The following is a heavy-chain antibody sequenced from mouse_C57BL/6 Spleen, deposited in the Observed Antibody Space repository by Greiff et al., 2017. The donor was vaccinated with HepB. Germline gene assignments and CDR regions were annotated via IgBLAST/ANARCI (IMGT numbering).Heavy chain of an antibody. D-gene: IGHD4-1*01. Sequence: QVQLQQSGAELVRPGASVKLSCKASGYTFTDYYINWVKQRPGQGLEWIARIYPGSGNTYYNEKFKGKATLTAEKSSSTAYMQLSSLTSEDSAVYFCARERALTGTGYFDYWGQGTTLTVSS. V-gene: IGHV1-76*01. CDR1: GYTFTDYY. CDR3: ARERALTGTGYFDY. J-gene: IGHJ2*01. CDR2: IYPGSGNT.